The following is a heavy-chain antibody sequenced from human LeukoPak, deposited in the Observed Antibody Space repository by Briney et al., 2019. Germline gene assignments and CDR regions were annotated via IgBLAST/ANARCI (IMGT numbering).Heavy chain of an antibody. CDR3: AKDFVGYYDILTGYFDY. Sequence: PGGSLRLSCAASGFTFSSYAMSWVRQAPGKGLEWVSAISGSGGSTYYADSVKGRFTISRDNSKNTLYLQMNSLRAEDTAVYYCAKDFVGYYDILTGYFDYWGQGTLVTVSS. CDR1: GFTFSSYA. D-gene: IGHD3-9*01. CDR2: ISGSGGST. V-gene: IGHV3-23*01. J-gene: IGHJ4*02.